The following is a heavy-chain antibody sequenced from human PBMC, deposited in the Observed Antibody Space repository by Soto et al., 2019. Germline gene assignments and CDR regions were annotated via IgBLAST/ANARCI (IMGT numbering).Heavy chain of an antibody. D-gene: IGHD2-8*01. CDR2: INHSGST. CDR3: ARGGYIVVMVYAHRGYYGMDV. V-gene: IGHV4-34*01. Sequence: QVQLQQWGAGLLKPSETLSLTCAVYGGSFSGYYWSWIRQPPGKGLEWIGEINHSGSTNYNPSLKSRVTIAVDTSKNQFSLKLSSVTAADTAVYYCARGGYIVVMVYAHRGYYGMDVWGQGTTVTVSS. J-gene: IGHJ6*02. CDR1: GGSFSGYY.